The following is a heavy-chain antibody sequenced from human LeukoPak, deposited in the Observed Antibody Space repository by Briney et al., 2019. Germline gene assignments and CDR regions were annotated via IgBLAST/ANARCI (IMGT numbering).Heavy chain of an antibody. V-gene: IGHV4-34*01. J-gene: IGHJ4*02. CDR3: ARGGYFDY. Sequence: PSETLSLTCAVYGGSFSGYYWSWIRQPPGKGLEWIGEINHSGSTNYNPSLKSRVAISVDTSKNQFSLKLSSVTAADTAVYYCARGGYFDYWGQGTLVTVSS. CDR1: GGSFSGYY. CDR2: INHSGST.